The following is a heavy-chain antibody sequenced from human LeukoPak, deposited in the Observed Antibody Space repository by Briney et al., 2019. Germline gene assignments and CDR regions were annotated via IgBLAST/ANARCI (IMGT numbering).Heavy chain of an antibody. D-gene: IGHD6-13*01. V-gene: IGHV3-11*03. CDR3: AGPTIAAAGNFEY. Sequence: GGSLRLSCAASGFTFSDYYMSWIRQAPGKGLEWVSHISSFSNFRSYADSVKGRFTISRDNAKNSLYLQVNSLRAEDTAVYYCAGPTIAAAGNFEYWGQGTLVTASS. CDR1: GFTFSDYY. CDR2: ISSFSNFR. J-gene: IGHJ4*02.